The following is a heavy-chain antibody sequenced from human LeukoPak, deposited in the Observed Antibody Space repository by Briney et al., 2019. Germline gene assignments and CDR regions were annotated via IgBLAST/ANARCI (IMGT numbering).Heavy chain of an antibody. CDR1: GFTVSSNY. J-gene: IGHJ4*02. Sequence: GGSLRLSCAASGFTVSSNYMSCVRQAPGKRLEWVSVIYSGGSTYYADSVKGRFTISRDNSKNTLYLQMDSLRAEDTAVYYCAREVAGGYSYLDYRGQGTLVTVSS. CDR3: AREVAGGYSYLDY. V-gene: IGHV3-53*01. D-gene: IGHD5-18*01. CDR2: IYSGGST.